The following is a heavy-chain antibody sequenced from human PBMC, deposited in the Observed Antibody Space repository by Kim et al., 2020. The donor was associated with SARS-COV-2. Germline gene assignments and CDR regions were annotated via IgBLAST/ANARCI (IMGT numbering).Heavy chain of an antibody. CDR2: IKQDGSEK. Sequence: GGSLRLSCAASGFTFSSYWMSWVRQAPGKGLEWVANIKQDGSEKYYVDSVKGRFTISRDNAKNSLYLQMNSLRAEDTAVYYCARDGYSFYYYYYGMDVWDQGTTVTVSS. D-gene: IGHD5-18*01. J-gene: IGHJ6*02. V-gene: IGHV3-7*03. CDR3: ARDGYSFYYYYYGMDV. CDR1: GFTFSSYW.